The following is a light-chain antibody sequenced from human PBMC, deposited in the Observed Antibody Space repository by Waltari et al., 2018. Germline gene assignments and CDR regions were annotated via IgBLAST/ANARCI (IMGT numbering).Light chain of an antibody. CDR3: AAWDDSLGGHVV. V-gene: IGLV1-47*01. CDR2: RTN. Sequence: QSVLTQPTSASGTPGQRVTISCSGSDSTIGNNYVYWYQHVPGLAPKLLIYRTNPWPSGVPYRFTGSQSGTSASLVISGLRSEDEADYYCAAWDDSLGGHVVFGGGTKVTVL. CDR1: DSTIGNNY. J-gene: IGLJ2*01.